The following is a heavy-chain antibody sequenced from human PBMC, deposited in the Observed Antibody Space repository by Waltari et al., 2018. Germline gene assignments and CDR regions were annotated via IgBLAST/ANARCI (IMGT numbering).Heavy chain of an antibody. CDR2: IGGSTDT. Sequence: EVQLLDSGGGLVQPGGSLRLSCAASGFTFTSYSMSWVRQAPGKGLEWVSSIGGSTDTYYADAVKGRFTISRDNYKNMLYLQMDSLRLEDTAVYYCATKFAGYWGQGTLVTVSS. D-gene: IGHD2-15*01. V-gene: IGHV3-23*01. CDR1: GFTFTSYS. J-gene: IGHJ4*02. CDR3: ATKFAGY.